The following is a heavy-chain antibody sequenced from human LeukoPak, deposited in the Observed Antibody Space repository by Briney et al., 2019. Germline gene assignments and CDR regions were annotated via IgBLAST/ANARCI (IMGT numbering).Heavy chain of an antibody. CDR3: AREGVMATISDY. J-gene: IGHJ4*02. Sequence: SETLSLTCTVSGGSISSGDYYWSWIRQPPGKGLEWIGYIYYSGSTYYNPSLKSRVTISVDTSKNQFSLKLSSVTAADTAVYYCAREGVMATISDYWGQGTLVTVSS. CDR1: GGSISSGDYY. D-gene: IGHD5-24*01. V-gene: IGHV4-30-4*08. CDR2: IYYSGST.